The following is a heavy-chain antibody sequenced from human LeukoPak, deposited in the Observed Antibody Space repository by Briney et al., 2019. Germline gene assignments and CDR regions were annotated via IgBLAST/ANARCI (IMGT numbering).Heavy chain of an antibody. D-gene: IGHD6-19*01. CDR1: GFTFSSYG. CDR2: TSYDGSNR. J-gene: IGHJ4*02. V-gene: IGHV3-30*03. Sequence: GGSLRLSCAASGFTFSSYGMHWVRQAPGKGLEWVAATSYDGSNRHYADSVKGRFTISRDNSKNTLYLQMNSLRAEDTAVYYCARDWDSSGWPSDYWGQGTLVTVSS. CDR3: ARDWDSSGWPSDY.